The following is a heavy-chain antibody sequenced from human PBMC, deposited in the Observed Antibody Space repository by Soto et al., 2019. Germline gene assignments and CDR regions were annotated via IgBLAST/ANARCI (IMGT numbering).Heavy chain of an antibody. D-gene: IGHD3-22*01. CDR1: GVSLTSHY. CDR2: IYYSGST. V-gene: IGHV4-59*11. CDR3: ARLRDRSGTASIYNGMDV. Sequence: ETLSLTCRVSGVSLTSHYWTWIRQSPGKGLEWIGYIYYSGSTNYSPSLKSRLTMSIDTPSNQSSLNLSSVTAADTAIYYCARLRDRSGTASIYNGMDVWGPGTMVTVSS. J-gene: IGHJ6*02.